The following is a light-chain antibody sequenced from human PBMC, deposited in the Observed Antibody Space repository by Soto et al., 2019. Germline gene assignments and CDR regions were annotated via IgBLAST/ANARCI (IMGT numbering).Light chain of an antibody. CDR2: DDN. Sequence: QSFPTQPPSVSTAPGHNVTISFSVISSNIGGNSVSWYQQLPGTAPKLLIYDDNKRPSGIPDRFSGSKSGTSATLGITGFQTGDEADYYCGSWDSSMSAYVFGNWIKVTVL. J-gene: IGLJ1*01. CDR1: SSNIGGNS. CDR3: GSWDSSMSAYV. V-gene: IGLV1-51*01.